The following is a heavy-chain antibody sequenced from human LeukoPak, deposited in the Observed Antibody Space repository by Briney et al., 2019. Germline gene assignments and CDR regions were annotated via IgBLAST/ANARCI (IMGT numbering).Heavy chain of an antibody. D-gene: IGHD1-7*01. V-gene: IGHV1-46*01. CDR3: ARVRLELRRKISNYGMDV. CDR1: GYTFTSYY. Sequence: ASVKVSCKASGYTFTSYYMHWVRQAPGQGLEWMGIINPSGGSTSYAQKFQGRVTMTRDTSTSTVYMELSSLRSDDTAVYYCARVRLELRRKISNYGMDVWGQGTTVTVSS. J-gene: IGHJ6*02. CDR2: INPSGGST.